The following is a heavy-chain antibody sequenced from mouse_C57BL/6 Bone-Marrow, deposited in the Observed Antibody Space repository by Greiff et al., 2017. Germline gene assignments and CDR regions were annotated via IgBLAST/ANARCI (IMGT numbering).Heavy chain of an antibody. CDR3: ARGLYAMDY. CDR1: GYTFTSYW. Sequence: QVQLQQPGAELVRPGSSVKLSCKASGYTFTSYWMHWVKQRPIQGLEWIGNIDPSDSDTHYNQKFKDKATLTVDKSSSTAYMQLSSLTSEDSAVYYCARGLYAMDYWGQGTSVTVSS. CDR2: IDPSDSDT. J-gene: IGHJ4*01. V-gene: IGHV1-52*01.